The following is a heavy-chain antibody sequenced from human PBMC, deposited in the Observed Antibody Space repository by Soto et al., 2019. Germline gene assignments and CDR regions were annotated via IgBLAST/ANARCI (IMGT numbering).Heavy chain of an antibody. CDR2: LGGSNSDT. D-gene: IGHD3-10*01. CDR3: AKKVNSGSGSQYFDY. V-gene: IGHV3-23*01. CDR1: GFTFSDYA. J-gene: IGHJ4*02. Sequence: EEQLLESGGGLVQPGGSLRLSCAASGFTFSDYAMSWVRQAPGKGLEWVSGLGGSNSDTHYAASVEGRFTVSRDNSKNTLFLQMNSLRAEDTAIYYCAKKVNSGSGSQYFDYWGQGTLVTVSS.